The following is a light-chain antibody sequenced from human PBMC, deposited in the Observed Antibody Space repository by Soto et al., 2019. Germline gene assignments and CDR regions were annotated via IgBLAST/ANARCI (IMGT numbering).Light chain of an antibody. J-gene: IGKJ4*01. Sequence: DIQMTQSPSSLSVSIGDRVIITCRASQSISTYLNWYQYKPGKAPRLVIFRSSTLQSGVPSRFSGRGSGTDFTLTISSLQPEDFATYFCQQTFSPYVSSGGGTRVEI. CDR2: RSS. CDR3: QQTFSPYVS. CDR1: QSISTY. V-gene: IGKV1-39*01.